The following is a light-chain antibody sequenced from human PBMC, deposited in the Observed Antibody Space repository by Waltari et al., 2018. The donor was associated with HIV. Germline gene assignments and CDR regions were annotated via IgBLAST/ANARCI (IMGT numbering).Light chain of an antibody. CDR3: GTWDSSLSAVV. J-gene: IGLJ2*01. V-gene: IGLV1-51*01. CDR1: SPNIGTNY. CDR2: DNN. Sequence: QSVLTQPPSVSAAPGQKVTIPCSGSSPNIGTNYVSWYQQPPGTAPKLLIYDNNKRPSGIPDRFSGSKSGTSATLGITGLQTGDEADYYCGTWDSSLSAVVFGGGTKLTVL.